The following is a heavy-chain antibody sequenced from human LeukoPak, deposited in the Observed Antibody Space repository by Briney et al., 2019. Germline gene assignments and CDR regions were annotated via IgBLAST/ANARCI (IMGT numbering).Heavy chain of an antibody. V-gene: IGHV1-69*13. J-gene: IGHJ4*02. CDR2: IIPIFGTA. Sequence: SVKVSCKASGGTFSSYAISWVRQAPGQGLEWMGGIIPIFGTANYAQKFQGRVTITADESTSIAYMELSSLRSEDTAVYYCARGRDSSGYAPTDWGQGTLVTVSS. D-gene: IGHD3-22*01. CDR1: GGTFSSYA. CDR3: ARGRDSSGYAPTD.